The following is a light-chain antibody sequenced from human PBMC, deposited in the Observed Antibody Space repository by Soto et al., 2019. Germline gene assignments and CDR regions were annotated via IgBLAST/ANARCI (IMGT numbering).Light chain of an antibody. Sequence: QSVLTQPPSVSGAPGQRVTLSCTGNSSNLGAGYDVHWYQQLPGAAPKLVIFGNRNRPSGVPERFSGSKSGTSASLAITGLRSEDEADYYCAAWDDSLSGVVFGGGTKVTVL. CDR2: GNR. CDR1: SSNLGAGYD. J-gene: IGLJ2*01. V-gene: IGLV1-40*01. CDR3: AAWDDSLSGVV.